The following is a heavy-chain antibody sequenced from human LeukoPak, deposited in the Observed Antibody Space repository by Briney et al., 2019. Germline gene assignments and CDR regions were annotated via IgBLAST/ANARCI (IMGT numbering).Heavy chain of an antibody. CDR2: TSSSSNYI. V-gene: IGHV3-21*01. J-gene: IGHJ4*02. D-gene: IGHD3-22*01. CDR3: ARDQGGYYDSSGYHDY. CDR1: GFTFSSYS. Sequence: GVSLRLSCAASGFTFSSYSMNWVRQAPGKGLELVSSTSSSSNYISYADSVKGRFTISRDNAKNSLYLQMNSLRAEDTAVYYCARDQGGYYDSSGYHDYWGQGTLVTVSS.